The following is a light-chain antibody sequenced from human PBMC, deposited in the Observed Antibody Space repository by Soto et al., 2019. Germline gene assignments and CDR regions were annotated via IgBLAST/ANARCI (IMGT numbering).Light chain of an antibody. J-gene: IGKJ5*01. V-gene: IGKV3-15*01. CDR1: QSVSSN. CDR3: QQYNNWPPT. Sequence: EIVMTQSPATLSVSPWERATLSCRASQSVSSNLAWYQQKPGQAPRLLIYGASTRATGISARFSGSRSGTEFTLTISSLQSEDFAVYYCQQYNNWPPTFGQGTRLEIK. CDR2: GAS.